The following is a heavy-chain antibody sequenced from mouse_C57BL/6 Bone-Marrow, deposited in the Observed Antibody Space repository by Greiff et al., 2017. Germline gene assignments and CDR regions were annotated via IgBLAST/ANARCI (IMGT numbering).Heavy chain of an antibody. Sequence: VQLQQSGAELVRPGASVKLSCTASGFNIKDDYMHWVKQRPEQGLEWIGWIDPENGDTEYASKFQGKATITADTSSNTAYLQLSSLTSEDTAVXYCTTEYPFDYWGQGTTLTVSS. CDR1: GFNIKDDY. J-gene: IGHJ2*01. CDR2: IDPENGDT. V-gene: IGHV14-4*01. D-gene: IGHD2-10*02. CDR3: TTEYPFDY.